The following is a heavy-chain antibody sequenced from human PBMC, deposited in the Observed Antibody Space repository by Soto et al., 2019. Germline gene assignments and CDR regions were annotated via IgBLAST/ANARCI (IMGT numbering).Heavy chain of an antibody. J-gene: IGHJ6*02. D-gene: IGHD1-7*01. CDR3: ARVRRELGNYYYYGMDV. Sequence: VSCKASGGTVSSYAIRWVRQAPGQGLEWMGGIIPIFGTANYAQKFQGRVTITADESTSTAYMELSSLRSEDTAVYYCARVRRELGNYYYYGMDVWGQGTTVTVSS. CDR1: GGTVSSYA. CDR2: IIPIFGTA. V-gene: IGHV1-69*01.